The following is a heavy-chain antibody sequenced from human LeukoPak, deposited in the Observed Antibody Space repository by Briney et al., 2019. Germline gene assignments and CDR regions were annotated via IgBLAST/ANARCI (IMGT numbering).Heavy chain of an antibody. CDR1: GDSVSSNSAA. J-gene: IGHJ3*02. D-gene: IGHD5-24*01. V-gene: IGHV6-1*01. CDR3: ARGGQGDGYSADEAFDI. CDR2: TYYRSKWYN. Sequence: SQTLSLTCAISGDSVSSNSAAWNWIRQSPSTGLEWLGRTYYRSKWYNDYAGSVKSRITINPDTSKSQFSLQVNSVTPEDTAVYYCARGGQGDGYSADEAFDIWGQGTMVTVSS.